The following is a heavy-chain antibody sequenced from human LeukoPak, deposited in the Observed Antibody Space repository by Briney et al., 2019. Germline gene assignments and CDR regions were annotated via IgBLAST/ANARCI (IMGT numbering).Heavy chain of an antibody. Sequence: GASVKVSCKASGYTFTSYAMHWVRQAPGQRLEWMGWINAGNGNTKYSQKFQGRVTITRDTSASTAYMELSSLRSEDTAVYYCARSWNIAAADDLYFQHWGQGTLVTVSS. J-gene: IGHJ1*01. CDR2: INAGNGNT. D-gene: IGHD6-13*01. CDR3: ARSWNIAAADDLYFQH. CDR1: GYTFTSYA. V-gene: IGHV1-3*01.